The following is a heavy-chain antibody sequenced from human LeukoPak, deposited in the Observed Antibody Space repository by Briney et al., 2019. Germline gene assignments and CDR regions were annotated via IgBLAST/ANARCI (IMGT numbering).Heavy chain of an antibody. D-gene: IGHD6-13*01. Sequence: GGALRLSCAASGFTFSDYGMHWVRQAPGKGLEWVTFISYDGTDKYYADSVEGRFTISRDNSKNTLSLHMNSLRAEDTAVYYCARDLTYNSWYYFDSWGQGTLVTVSS. J-gene: IGHJ4*02. V-gene: IGHV3-30*02. CDR1: GFTFSDYG. CDR2: ISYDGTDK. CDR3: ARDLTYNSWYYFDS.